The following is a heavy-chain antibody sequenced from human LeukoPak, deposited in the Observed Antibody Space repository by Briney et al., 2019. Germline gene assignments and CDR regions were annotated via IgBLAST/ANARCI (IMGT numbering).Heavy chain of an antibody. D-gene: IGHD1-26*01. CDR2: ISYDGSNK. Sequence: GGSLRLSCAASGFTFSSYGMHWVRQAPGKGLEWVAVISYDGSNKYYADSVKGRFTISRDNSKKTLYLQMTSLSPEDTALYYCAKIGAGATLRPHAFDIWGQGTMVTVSS. CDR3: AKIGAGATLRPHAFDI. CDR1: GFTFSSYG. J-gene: IGHJ3*02. V-gene: IGHV3-30*18.